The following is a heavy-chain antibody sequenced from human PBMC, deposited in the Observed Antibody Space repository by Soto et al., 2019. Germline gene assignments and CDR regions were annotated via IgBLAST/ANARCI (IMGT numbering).Heavy chain of an antibody. CDR2: FHYGEKT. Sequence: SVPLSLTCTVSGASITSDPYSWAWIRKPPGEGLEWIGTFHYGEKTYDNPSLGSRVTISVDTSQNQFSLKVTSVTVTDSAVYYCARLGGFCGSSNCNGYYAMDVWGYRTTV. J-gene: IGHJ6*02. CDR1: GASITSDPYS. D-gene: IGHD1-1*01. V-gene: IGHV4-39*01. CDR3: ARLGGFCGSSNCNGYYAMDV.